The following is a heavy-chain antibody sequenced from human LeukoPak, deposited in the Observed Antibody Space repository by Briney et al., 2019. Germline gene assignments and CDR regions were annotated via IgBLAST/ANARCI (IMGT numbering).Heavy chain of an antibody. CDR2: IEPSSDTT. Sequence: ASVKVSCKASGYSFISYYIHWVRQAPGQGLEWMGMIEPSSDTTNYAQKFQGRISMTRDTSTSTVYLDLSSLTSEDTAMYYCARPRSLQPKSPFDCWGQGTLVTVSP. CDR3: ARPRSLQPKSPFDC. CDR1: GYSFISYY. D-gene: IGHD5-24*01. J-gene: IGHJ4*02. V-gene: IGHV1-46*01.